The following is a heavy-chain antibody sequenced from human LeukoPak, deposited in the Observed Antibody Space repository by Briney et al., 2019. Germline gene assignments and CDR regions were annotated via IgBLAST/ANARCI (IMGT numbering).Heavy chain of an antibody. D-gene: IGHD6-19*01. CDR1: GFTFSNYW. V-gene: IGHV3-74*01. J-gene: IGHJ3*01. Sequence: GGSLRLSCAASGFTFSNYWMHXXXXAPGKGXXXXXXXNXXXXSXIYADSVXGRXTXSRDNAKNTLYLQMNSLRAEDTAVYYCARVLVVXGTGAFDFWGQGTMVTVSS. CDR3: ARVLVVXGTGAFDF. CDR2: XNXXXXSX.